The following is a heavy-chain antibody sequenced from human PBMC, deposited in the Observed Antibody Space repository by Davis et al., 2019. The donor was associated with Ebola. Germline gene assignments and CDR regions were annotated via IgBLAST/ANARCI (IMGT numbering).Heavy chain of an antibody. J-gene: IGHJ4*02. D-gene: IGHD4-17*01. CDR3: ARGDYSDIDY. CDR2: INSNSGGT. CDR1: GYIFNNFY. V-gene: IGHV1-2*02. Sequence: ASVKVSCKASGYIFNNFYIHWVRQAPGQGLEWMGWINSNSGGTLYAHKFQGRVTMTSDTSISTAYMDVSGLRHDDTAVYYWARGDYSDIDYWGQGTLVTVSS.